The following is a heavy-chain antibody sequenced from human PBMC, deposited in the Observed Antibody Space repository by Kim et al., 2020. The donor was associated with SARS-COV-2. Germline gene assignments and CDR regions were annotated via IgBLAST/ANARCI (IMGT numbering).Heavy chain of an antibody. CDR2: INHSGST. V-gene: IGHV4-34*01. D-gene: IGHD3-10*01. Sequence: SETLSLTCAVYGGSFSGYYWSWIRQPPGKGLEWIGEINHSGSTNYNPSLKSRVTISVDTSKNQFSLKLSSVTAADTAVYYCARGRHYYGSGEFDPWGQGTLVTVSS. CDR3: ARGRHYYGSGEFDP. CDR1: GGSFSGYY. J-gene: IGHJ5*02.